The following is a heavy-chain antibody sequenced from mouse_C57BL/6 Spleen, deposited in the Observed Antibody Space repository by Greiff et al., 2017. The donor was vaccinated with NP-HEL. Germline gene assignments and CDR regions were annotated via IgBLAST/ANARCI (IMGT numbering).Heavy chain of an antibody. CDR2: IYPRDGST. CDR3: ARRDYGSSDVGYFDV. V-gene: IGHV1-78*01. J-gene: IGHJ1*03. Sequence: QVQLQQSDAELVKPGASVKISCKVSGYTFTDHTIHWMKQRPEQGLEWIGYIYPRDGSTKYNEKFKGKATLTADTSSSTSYMQLNSLTSEESADYFCARRDYGSSDVGYFDVWGTGTTVTVSS. CDR1: GYTFTDHT. D-gene: IGHD1-1*01.